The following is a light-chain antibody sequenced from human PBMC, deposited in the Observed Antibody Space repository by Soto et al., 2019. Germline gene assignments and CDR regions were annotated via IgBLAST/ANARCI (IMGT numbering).Light chain of an antibody. CDR1: QSVSSD. Sequence: EIALTQSPPTLPVRPGESATLSYRASQSVSSDLAWYHQKPGQAPRLLIYGASTRATGIPARFSGSGSGTDFTLTINRLEPEDFAVYYCHQFGDSPQTFGQGTKVDIK. J-gene: IGKJ1*01. V-gene: IGKV3-20*01. CDR3: HQFGDSPQT. CDR2: GAS.